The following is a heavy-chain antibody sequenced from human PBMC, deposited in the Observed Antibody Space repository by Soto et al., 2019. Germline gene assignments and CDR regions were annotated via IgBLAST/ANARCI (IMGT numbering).Heavy chain of an antibody. Sequence: EVQLVESGGGLIQPGGSLRLSCAASGFTISGNYITWVRQAPGKGLEWVSAIGGRGDSAYYADSVKGRFTASRDNSKNTLHLQMNSLRAEDTATYYCAKDVGAGSDYFDYWGQGTLVIVSS. D-gene: IGHD1-26*01. J-gene: IGHJ4*02. CDR2: IGGRGDSA. V-gene: IGHV3-23*04. CDR3: AKDVGAGSDYFDY. CDR1: GFTISGNY.